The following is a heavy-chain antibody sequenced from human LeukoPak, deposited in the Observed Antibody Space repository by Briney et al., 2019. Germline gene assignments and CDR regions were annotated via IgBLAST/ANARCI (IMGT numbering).Heavy chain of an antibody. CDR3: ARYQTPIAAAGSQYAFDI. Sequence: SETLSLTCTVSGGSISSYYWSWIRQPPGKGLEWIGYIYYSGSTSYNPSLKSRVTMLVDTSKNQFSLKLSSVTAADTAVYYCARYQTPIAAAGSQYAFDIWGQGTMVTVSS. CDR2: IYYSGST. CDR1: GGSISSYY. V-gene: IGHV4-59*01. J-gene: IGHJ3*02. D-gene: IGHD6-13*01.